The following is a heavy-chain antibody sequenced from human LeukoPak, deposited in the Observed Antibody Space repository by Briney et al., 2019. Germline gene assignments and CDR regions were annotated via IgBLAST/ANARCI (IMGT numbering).Heavy chain of an antibody. D-gene: IGHD6-13*01. CDR2: IYHSGST. J-gene: IGHJ5*02. V-gene: IGHV4-38-2*01. CDR1: GYSFSSGYY. CDR3: ARGAIAAAGLGWFDP. Sequence: PSETLSLTCAVSGYSFSSGYYWGWIRQPPGKGLEWIGSIYHSGSTYYNPSLKSRVTISVDTSKNQFSLRLSSVTAADTAVYYCARGAIAAAGLGWFDPWGQGTLVTVSS.